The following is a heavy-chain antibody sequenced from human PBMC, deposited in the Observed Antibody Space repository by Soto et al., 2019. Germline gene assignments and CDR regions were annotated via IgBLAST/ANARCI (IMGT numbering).Heavy chain of an antibody. D-gene: IGHD3-10*01. CDR2: INHSGST. CDR1: GGSFSGYY. Sequence: SETLSLTCAVYGGSFSGYYWSWIRQPPGNGLEWIGEINHSGSTNYNPSLKSRVTISVDTSKNQFSLKLSSVTAADTAVYYCARARITMVRGVIIFDYWGQGTLVTVSS. V-gene: IGHV4-34*01. CDR3: ARARITMVRGVIIFDY. J-gene: IGHJ4*02.